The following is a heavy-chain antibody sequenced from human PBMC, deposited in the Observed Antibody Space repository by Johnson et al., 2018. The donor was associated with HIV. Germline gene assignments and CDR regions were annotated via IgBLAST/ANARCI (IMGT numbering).Heavy chain of an antibody. J-gene: IGHJ3*02. Sequence: EVQLVESGGGLVQPGGSLRLSCAASGFTFSSYAMDWVRQAPGKGLVWVANIQQDGSEKYYVDSVKGRFTISRDNGKNSLYLQMNSLRAEDTGVYYLAREMEDDVWGSYRYPDAFDIWGQGTMVTVSS. D-gene: IGHD3-16*02. CDR1: GFTFSSYA. CDR3: AREMEDDVWGSYRYPDAFDI. CDR2: IQQDGSEK. V-gene: IGHV3-7*01.